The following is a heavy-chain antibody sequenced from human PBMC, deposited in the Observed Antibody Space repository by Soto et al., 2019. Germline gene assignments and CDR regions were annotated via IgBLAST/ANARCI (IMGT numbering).Heavy chain of an antibody. V-gene: IGHV3-23*01. J-gene: IGHJ4*02. CDR1: GFTFSSYA. CDR2: ISGSGGST. CDR3: AKSPDYDFWSGYGPKYCFDY. Sequence: GGSLRLSCAASGFTFSSYAMSWVRQAPGKGLEWVSAISGSGGSTYYADSVKGRFTISRDNSKNTLYLQMNSLRAEDTAVYYCAKSPDYDFWSGYGPKYCFDYWGQGTLVTVSS. D-gene: IGHD3-3*01.